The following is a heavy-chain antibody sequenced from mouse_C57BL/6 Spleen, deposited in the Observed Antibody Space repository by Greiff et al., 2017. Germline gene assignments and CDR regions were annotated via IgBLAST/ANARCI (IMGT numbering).Heavy chain of an antibody. CDR1: GYTFTSYD. CDR2: IYPRDGST. Sequence: VKLMESGPELVKPGASVKLSCKASGYTFTSYDINWVKQRPGQGLEWIGWIYPRDGSTKYNEKFKGKATLTVDTSSSTAYMELHSLTSEDSAVYFCAREDYGSRGGYFDYWGQGTTLTVSS. J-gene: IGHJ2*01. V-gene: IGHV1-85*01. D-gene: IGHD1-1*01. CDR3: AREDYGSRGGYFDY.